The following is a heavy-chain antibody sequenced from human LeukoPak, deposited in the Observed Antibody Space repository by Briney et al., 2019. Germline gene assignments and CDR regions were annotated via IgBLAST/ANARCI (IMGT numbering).Heavy chain of an antibody. CDR2: IKQDGSEK. CDR3: ASLYCTHTTCYYFDY. Sequence: GGSLRLSCAASGFTFSDYYMSWIRQAPGKGLEWVANIKQDGSEKYYVDSVKGRFTISRDNARNSLYLQMNSLRAEDTAVYYCASLYCTHTTCYYFDYWGQGTLVSVSS. D-gene: IGHD2-2*01. J-gene: IGHJ4*02. CDR1: GFTFSDYY. V-gene: IGHV3-7*01.